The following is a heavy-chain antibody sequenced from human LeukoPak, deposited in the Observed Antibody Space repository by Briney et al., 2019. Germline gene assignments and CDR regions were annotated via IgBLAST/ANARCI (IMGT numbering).Heavy chain of an antibody. J-gene: IGHJ4*02. Sequence: DPSETLSLTCTVSGGSISSGGYYWSWIRQPPGKGLEWIGEINHSGSTNYNPSLKSRVTISVDTSKNQFSLKLSSVTAADTAVYYCAKVAGTPYYFDYWGQGTLVTVSS. CDR1: GGSISSGGYY. CDR2: INHSGST. CDR3: AKVAGTPYYFDY. V-gene: IGHV4-39*07. D-gene: IGHD6-19*01.